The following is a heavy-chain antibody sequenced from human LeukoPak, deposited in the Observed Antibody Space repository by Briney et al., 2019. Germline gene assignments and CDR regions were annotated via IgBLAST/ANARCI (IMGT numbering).Heavy chain of an antibody. CDR1: GFTFSDHH. CDR2: SRNKGRGYSS. CDR3: TTIFYYETGGYYPDH. Sequence: GGSLSLSCAASGFTFSDHHMDWVRQAPGKGLEWIGRSRNKGRGYSSAFSASGKGSFTISRDEHTKYLHLHMNSPKTKDVALCYCTTIFYYETGGYYPDHWGKGTLVTVSS. V-gene: IGHV3-72*01. D-gene: IGHD3-22*01. J-gene: IGHJ4*02.